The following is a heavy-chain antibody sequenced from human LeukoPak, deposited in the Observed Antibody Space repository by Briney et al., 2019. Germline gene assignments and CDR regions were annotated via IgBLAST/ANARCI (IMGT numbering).Heavy chain of an antibody. CDR1: GGSISSSSYY. Sequence: SETLSLTCTVSGGSISSSSYYWGWIRQPPGKGLEWIGSIYYSGSTNYNPSLKSRVTISVDTSKNQFSLKLSSVTAADTAVYYCARVPKYSSSWFMYYYYMDVWGKGTTVTVSS. CDR2: IYYSGST. V-gene: IGHV4-39*07. D-gene: IGHD6-13*01. J-gene: IGHJ6*03. CDR3: ARVPKYSSSWFMYYYYMDV.